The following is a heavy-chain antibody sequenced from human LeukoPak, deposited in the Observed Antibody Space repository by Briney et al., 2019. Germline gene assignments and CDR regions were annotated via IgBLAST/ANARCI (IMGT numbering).Heavy chain of an antibody. CDR3: ARPARVGSGSYYRGPQYFQH. Sequence: SETLSLTCTVSGGSISSGSYYWSWIRQPAGKELQWIGRIYTSGSTNYNPSLKSRVTISVDTSKNQFSLKLSSVTAADTAVYYCARPARVGSGSYYRGPQYFQHWGQGTLVTVSS. D-gene: IGHD3-10*01. V-gene: IGHV4-61*02. CDR1: GGSISSGSYY. CDR2: IYTSGST. J-gene: IGHJ1*01.